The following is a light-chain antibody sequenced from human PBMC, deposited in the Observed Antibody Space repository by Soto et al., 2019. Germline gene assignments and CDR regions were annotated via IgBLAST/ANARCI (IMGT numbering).Light chain of an antibody. CDR3: QQYDNLPLT. CDR2: GAS. CDR1: QSVSSNY. V-gene: IGKV3-20*01. Sequence: EILLTQSPGTLSSSPGERATLSCRASQSVSSNYLAWYQQKPGQAPRLLIYGASSRATGIPDRFSGSGSGTDFTFTISSLQPEDIATYYCQQYDNLPLTFGGGTKVEIK. J-gene: IGKJ4*01.